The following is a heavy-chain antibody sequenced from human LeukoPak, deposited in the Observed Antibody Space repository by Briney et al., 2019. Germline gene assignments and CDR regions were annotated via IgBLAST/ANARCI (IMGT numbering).Heavy chain of an antibody. CDR3: ARASPPEGEASSSLAY. V-gene: IGHV3-23*01. D-gene: IGHD6-6*01. Sequence: PGGSLRLSCAASGFTFPGYAMGWVGQAPGKGLDWFSSFSVIGYSAYYADSVKGRFPFSRNNSKKPVNLQMNSRRIQNTAVYYCARASPPEGEASSSLAYWGQGALVTVSS. J-gene: IGHJ4*02. CDR1: GFTFPGYA. CDR2: FSVIGYSA.